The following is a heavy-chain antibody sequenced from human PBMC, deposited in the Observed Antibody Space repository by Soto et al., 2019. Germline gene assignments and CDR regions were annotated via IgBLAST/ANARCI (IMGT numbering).Heavy chain of an antibody. CDR2: INSDGSST. D-gene: IGHD6-19*01. V-gene: IGHV3-74*01. Sequence: EVQLVESGGGLVQPGGSLRLSCAASGFSFSSYWMHWVRQAPGKGLVWVSRINSDGSSTSYADFVKGRFTISRDNAKNTLYLQMNSLRAEDTALYYCARDLYSSDYGMDVWGQGTTVTVSS. J-gene: IGHJ6*02. CDR3: ARDLYSSDYGMDV. CDR1: GFSFSSYW.